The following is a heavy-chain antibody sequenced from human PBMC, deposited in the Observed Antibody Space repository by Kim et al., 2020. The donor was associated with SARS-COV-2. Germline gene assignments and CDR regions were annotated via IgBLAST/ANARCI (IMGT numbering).Heavy chain of an antibody. D-gene: IGHD6-13*01. J-gene: IGHJ6*02. CDR2: IYYSGST. CDR3: ARRYSSSSPYYYGMDV. V-gene: IGHV4-39*01. Sequence: SETLSLTCTVSGGSISSSSYYWGWIRQPPGKGLEWIGSIYYSGSTYYNPSLKSRVTISVDTSKNQFSLKLSSVTAADTAVYYCARRYSSSSPYYYGMDVWGQGTTVTVSS. CDR1: GGSISSSSYY.